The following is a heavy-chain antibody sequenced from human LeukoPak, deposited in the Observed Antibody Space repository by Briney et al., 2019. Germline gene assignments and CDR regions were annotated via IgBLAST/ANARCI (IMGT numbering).Heavy chain of an antibody. CDR3: ARDGARDYYDSSGHFDY. CDR2: ISYDGSNK. J-gene: IGHJ4*02. V-gene: IGHV3-30-3*01. Sequence: GGSLRLSCAASGFTFSSYAMHWVRQAPGKGLEWVAVISYDGSNKYYADSVKGRFTISRDNSKNTLYLRMNSLRAEDTAVYYCARDGARDYYDSSGHFDYWGQGTLVTVSS. CDR1: GFTFSSYA. D-gene: IGHD3-22*01.